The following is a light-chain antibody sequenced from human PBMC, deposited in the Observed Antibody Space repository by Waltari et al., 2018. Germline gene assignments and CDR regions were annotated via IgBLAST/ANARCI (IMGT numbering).Light chain of an antibody. J-gene: IGKJ1*01. CDR1: QGISNY. Sequence: DIQLTQSPSFLSASVRDRVTITCRASQGISNYLAWYQQKPGKAPKLLIYSASTLQSGVPSRFSGSGSGTDFSLIISCLQSEDFATYYCQQYYSYPWTFGQGTKVEI. CDR2: SAS. V-gene: IGKV1-9*01. CDR3: QQYYSYPWT.